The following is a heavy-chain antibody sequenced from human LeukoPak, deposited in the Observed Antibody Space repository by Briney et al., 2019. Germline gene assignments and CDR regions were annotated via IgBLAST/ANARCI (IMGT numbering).Heavy chain of an antibody. Sequence: GGSLRLSCAASGFTFSSYAMSWVRQAPGKGLEWVSAISGSGGSTYYADFVKGRFTISRDNSKNTLYLQMNSLRAEDTAVYYCAKVGDSDRNYYMDVWGKGTTVTVSS. CDR1: GFTFSSYA. D-gene: IGHD3-9*01. CDR3: AKVGDSDRNYYMDV. J-gene: IGHJ6*03. V-gene: IGHV3-23*01. CDR2: ISGSGGST.